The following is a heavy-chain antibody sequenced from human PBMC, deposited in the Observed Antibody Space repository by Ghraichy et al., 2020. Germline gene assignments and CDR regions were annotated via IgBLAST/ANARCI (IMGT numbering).Heavy chain of an antibody. J-gene: IGHJ4*02. V-gene: IGHV3-30*18. D-gene: IGHD7-27*01. Sequence: GGSLRLSCAASGFTFSSYGMHWVRQAPGKGLEWVAVISYDGSNKYYADSVKGRFTISRDNSKNTLYLQMNSLRAEDTAVYYCAKDRAHLTGAVDYWGQGTLVTVSS. CDR2: ISYDGSNK. CDR1: GFTFSSYG. CDR3: AKDRAHLTGAVDY.